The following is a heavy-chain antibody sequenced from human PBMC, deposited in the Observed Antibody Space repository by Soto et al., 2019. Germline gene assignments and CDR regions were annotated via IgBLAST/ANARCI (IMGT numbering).Heavy chain of an antibody. D-gene: IGHD6-6*01. Sequence: SETLSLTCSVSGGSISSSSYFWGWIRQPPGKGLEWIGSIYYSGSTYYNPSLKSRVTVSVDTSKNQFSLKLSSVTAADTAVYYCASVWSSIAVRPFYYWGQGTLVTVSS. CDR3: ASVWSSIAVRPFYY. V-gene: IGHV4-39*01. CDR2: IYYSGST. J-gene: IGHJ4*02. CDR1: GGSISSSSYF.